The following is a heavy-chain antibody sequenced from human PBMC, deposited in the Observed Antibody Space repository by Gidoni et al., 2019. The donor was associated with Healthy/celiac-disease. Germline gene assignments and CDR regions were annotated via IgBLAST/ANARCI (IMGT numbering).Heavy chain of an antibody. CDR2: ISYDGSNK. D-gene: IGHD6-19*01. CDR3: ARDGGSGWYGDY. V-gene: IGHV3-30-3*01. CDR1: GCTFSSYA. J-gene: IGHJ4*02. Sequence: QVQLVESGGGVFQPVRSLRLPCEAAGCTFSSYAMHWVRQAPGKGLEWVAVISYDGSNKYYADSVKGRFTISRDNSKNTLYLQMNSLRAEDTAVYYCARDGGSGWYGDYWGQGTLVTVSS.